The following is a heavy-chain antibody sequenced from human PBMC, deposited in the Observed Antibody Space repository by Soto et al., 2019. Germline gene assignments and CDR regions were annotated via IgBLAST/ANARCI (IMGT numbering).Heavy chain of an antibody. Sequence: GASVKVSCKASGYTFTSYGISWVRQAPGQGLEWMGWISAYNGNTNYAQKLQGRVTMTTDTSTSTAYMELRSLRSDDTAVYYCARDGRDDFWSGYYILYGMDVWGQGTTVTVSS. D-gene: IGHD3-3*01. V-gene: IGHV1-18*01. CDR2: ISAYNGNT. CDR3: ARDGRDDFWSGYYILYGMDV. CDR1: GYTFTSYG. J-gene: IGHJ6*02.